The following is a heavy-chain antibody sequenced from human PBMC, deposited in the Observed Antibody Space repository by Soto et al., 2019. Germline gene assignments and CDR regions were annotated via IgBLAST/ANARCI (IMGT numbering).Heavy chain of an antibody. CDR2: ISYDGSNK. D-gene: IGHD4-17*01. CDR1: GFTFSSYA. CDR3: ARELDYGGNSRDGY. J-gene: IGHJ4*02. V-gene: IGHV3-30-3*01. Sequence: QVQLVESGGGVVQPGRSLRLSCAASGFTFSSYAMLWVRQAPGKGLEWVAVISYDGSNKYYADSVKGRFTISRDNSKNTLYLQMNSLRAEDTAVYYCARELDYGGNSRDGYWGQGTLVTVSS.